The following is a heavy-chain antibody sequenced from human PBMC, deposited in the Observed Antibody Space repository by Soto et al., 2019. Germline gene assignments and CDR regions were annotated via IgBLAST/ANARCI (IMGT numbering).Heavy chain of an antibody. CDR3: ARGRYGDY. J-gene: IGHJ4*02. V-gene: IGHV1-18*01. Sequence: GPEVKKPGASVKVSCKGSGYIFTSYGIAWVRQAPGQGLEWMGWISAHNGNTEYAQKFQGRVTVTRDTSTSTAYMELRSLRSDDTALYYWARGRYGDYWGQGALVNVS. D-gene: IGHD4-17*01. CDR2: ISAHNGNT. CDR1: GYIFTSYG.